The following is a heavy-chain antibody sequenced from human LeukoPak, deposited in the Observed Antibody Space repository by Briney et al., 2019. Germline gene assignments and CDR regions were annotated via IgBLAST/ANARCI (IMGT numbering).Heavy chain of an antibody. Sequence: GRSLRLSCAASGFTFSRHGMHWVRQAPGKGLEWVAVISYDGSSVYYPDSVKGRFTISRDNSKNTLYLQMNSPRAEDTAVYYCARDARQGYSSGWDYYFDYWGQGTLVTVSS. CDR3: ARDARQGYSSGWDYYFDY. CDR2: ISYDGSSV. V-gene: IGHV3-30-3*01. D-gene: IGHD6-19*01. J-gene: IGHJ4*02. CDR1: GFTFSRHG.